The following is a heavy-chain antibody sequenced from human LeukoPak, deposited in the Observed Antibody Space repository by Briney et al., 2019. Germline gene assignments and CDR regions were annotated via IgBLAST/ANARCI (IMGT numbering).Heavy chain of an antibody. J-gene: IGHJ4*02. CDR3: ARDGGYYSSTSCRAPAY. V-gene: IGHV4-59*12. Sequence: PSETLSLTCTVSGGSISSYYWSWIRQPPGKGLEWIGYIYYSGSTNYNPSLKSRVTISVDRSKNQFSLKLSSVTAADTAVYYCARDGGYYSSTSCRAPAYWGQGTLVTVSS. CDR1: GGSISSYY. D-gene: IGHD2-2*01. CDR2: IYYSGST.